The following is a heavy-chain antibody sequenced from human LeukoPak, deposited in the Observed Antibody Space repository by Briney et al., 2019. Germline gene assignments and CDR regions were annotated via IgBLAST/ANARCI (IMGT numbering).Heavy chain of an antibody. CDR2: ISGSGSNT. CDR3: AKDGYYYDSSAPPLVDY. Sequence: GGSLRLSCAASGFTFSSYAMSWVRQAPGKGLEWVSDISGSGSNTYYADSVKGRFTISRDNSKNTLYLQMNSLRAEDTAVYYCAKDGYYYDSSAPPLVDYWGQGTLVTVSS. CDR1: GFTFSSYA. V-gene: IGHV3-23*01. J-gene: IGHJ4*02. D-gene: IGHD3-22*01.